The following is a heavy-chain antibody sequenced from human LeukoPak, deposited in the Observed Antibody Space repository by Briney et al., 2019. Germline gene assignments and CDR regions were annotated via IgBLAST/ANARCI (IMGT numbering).Heavy chain of an antibody. D-gene: IGHD6-19*01. CDR3: TTARFIAVAGTARYDY. J-gene: IGHJ4*02. CDR2: IKSKTDGGTT. Sequence: GGSLRLSCAASGFTFSNAWMSWVRQAPGKGLEWVGRIKSKTDGGTTDYAAPVKGRFTISRDDSKNTLYLQMNSPKTEDTAVYYCTTARFIAVAGTARYDYWGQGTLVTVSS. V-gene: IGHV3-15*01. CDR1: GFTFSNAW.